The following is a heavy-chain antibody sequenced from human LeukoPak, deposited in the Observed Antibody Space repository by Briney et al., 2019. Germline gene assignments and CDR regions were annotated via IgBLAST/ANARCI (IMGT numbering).Heavy chain of an antibody. CDR1: GASISDYY. CDR2: IYYSGST. J-gene: IGHJ4*02. Sequence: PSETLSLTCTVSGASISDYYWSWIRQPPGKGLEWIGYIYYSGSTNYNPSLKSRVTLSVDTSKNQFSLKRSSVTAADTAVYYCARVVRGATGSDYWGQGILVIVSS. D-gene: IGHD1-26*01. CDR3: ARVVRGATGSDY. V-gene: IGHV4-59*01.